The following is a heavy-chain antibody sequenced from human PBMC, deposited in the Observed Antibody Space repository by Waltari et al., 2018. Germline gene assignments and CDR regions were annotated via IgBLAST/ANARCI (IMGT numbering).Heavy chain of an antibody. V-gene: IGHV4-39*07. CDR2: IYYSGST. J-gene: IGHJ4*02. CDR3: ARSLGRGEQLVQGPIDY. Sequence: QLQLQESGPGLVKPSETLSLTCTVSGGSISSSSYYWGWIRQPPGKGLEWIGSIYYSGSTYYNPPLKSRVTISVDTSKNQFSLKLSSVTAADTAVYYCARSLGRGEQLVQGPIDYWGQGTLVTVSS. D-gene: IGHD6-13*01. CDR1: GGSISSSSYY.